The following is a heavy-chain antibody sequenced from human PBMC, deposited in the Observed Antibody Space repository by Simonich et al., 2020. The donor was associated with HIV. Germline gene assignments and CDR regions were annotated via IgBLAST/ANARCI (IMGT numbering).Heavy chain of an antibody. D-gene: IGHD2-15*01. J-gene: IGHJ5*02. CDR2: INHSGIT. CDR3: ARGPAPAVSGGWGVNWFDP. V-gene: IGHV4-34*01. CDR1: GGSFNGYY. Sequence: QVQLQQWGAGLLKPSETLSLTCAVYGGSFNGYYWSWIRQSPERGLQWIGEINHSGITNNNPSRMGRVTISVDTSKNQLSLKLSSVTAADTDFYYCARGPAPAVSGGWGVNWFDPWGQGTLVTVSS.